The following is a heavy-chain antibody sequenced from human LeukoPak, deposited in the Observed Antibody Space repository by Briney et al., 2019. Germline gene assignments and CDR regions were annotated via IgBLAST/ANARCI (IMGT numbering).Heavy chain of an antibody. D-gene: IGHD3-10*01. Sequence: PGRSLRLSCAASGFTFSSYAMPWVRQAPGKGREWVAVISYDGSNKYYADSVKGRFTISRDNSKNTLYLQMNSLRAEDTAVYYCARASWFGEVYWGQGTLVTVST. V-gene: IGHV3-30-3*01. CDR1: GFTFSSYA. J-gene: IGHJ4*02. CDR2: ISYDGSNK. CDR3: ARASWFGEVY.